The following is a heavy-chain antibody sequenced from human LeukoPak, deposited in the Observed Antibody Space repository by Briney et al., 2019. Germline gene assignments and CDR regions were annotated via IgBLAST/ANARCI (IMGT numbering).Heavy chain of an antibody. J-gene: IGHJ6*04. CDR2: FYFSGSS. Sequence: SETLSLTCTVSGGCLSSYYWSWIRQPPGKGLEWIGYFYFSGSSNYNPSLRSRVTISVDTSKNQFSLKLSSVTAADTAVYYCARDRYDSSGYGMDVWGKGTTVTVSS. D-gene: IGHD3-22*01. CDR1: GGCLSSYY. CDR3: ARDRYDSSGYGMDV. V-gene: IGHV4-59*01.